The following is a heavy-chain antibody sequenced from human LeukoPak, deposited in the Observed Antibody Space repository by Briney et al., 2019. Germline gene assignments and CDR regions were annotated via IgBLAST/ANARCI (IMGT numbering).Heavy chain of an antibody. CDR1: GFTFRTYG. CDR3: ARDDSLLQFGC. V-gene: IGHV3-23*01. Sequence: GGSLRLSCAASGFTFRTYGMNWVRHAPGKGLEWVSVIIPSGVTTYYADSVKGRFAISRDNSKNTVYLQMNSLRAEDTAVYYCARDDSLLQFGCWGQGTLVTVSS. CDR2: IIPSGVTT. J-gene: IGHJ4*02. D-gene: IGHD5-24*01.